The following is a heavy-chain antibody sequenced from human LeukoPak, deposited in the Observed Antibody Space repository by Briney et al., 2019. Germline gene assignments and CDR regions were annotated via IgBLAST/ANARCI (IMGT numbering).Heavy chain of an antibody. D-gene: IGHD3-16*02. Sequence: SETLSLTCTVPGGSISSYYWSWIRQPAGKGLEWIGRIYTSGSTNYNPSLKSRVTMSVDTSKNQFSLKLSSVTAADTAVYYCARENIMITFGGVITLFDYWGQGTLATVSS. J-gene: IGHJ4*02. CDR3: ARENIMITFGGVITLFDY. CDR1: GGSISSYY. V-gene: IGHV4-4*07. CDR2: IYTSGST.